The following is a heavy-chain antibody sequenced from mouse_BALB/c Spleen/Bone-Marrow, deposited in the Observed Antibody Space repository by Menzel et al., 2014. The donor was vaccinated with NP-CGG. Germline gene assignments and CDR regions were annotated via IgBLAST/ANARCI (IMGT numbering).Heavy chain of an antibody. CDR3: ALYYDYDVGY. D-gene: IGHD2-4*01. CDR1: GFNIKDTY. CDR2: IDPANGNT. V-gene: IGHV14-3*02. Sequence: EVQVVESGAELVMPGASVKLSCTASGFNIKDTYMHWVKQRPEQGLEWIGRIDPANGNTKYDPKFQGKATITADTSSNTAYLQLSSLTSEDTAVYYCALYYDYDVGYWGQGTTLTVSS. J-gene: IGHJ2*01.